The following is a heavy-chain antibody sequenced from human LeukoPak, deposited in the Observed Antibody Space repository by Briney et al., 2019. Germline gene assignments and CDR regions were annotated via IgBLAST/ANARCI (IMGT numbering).Heavy chain of an antibody. CDR2: IYYSGST. J-gene: IGHJ4*02. D-gene: IGHD3-10*01. CDR1: GGSISSYY. Sequence: SETLSLTCTVSGGSISSYYWSWIRQPPGKGLEWIGYIYYSGSTNYNPSLKSQVTISVDTSKNQFSLKLSSVTAADTAVYYCARGGGYGSGSYLFDYWGQGTLVTVSS. CDR3: ARGGGYGSGSYLFDY. V-gene: IGHV4-59*01.